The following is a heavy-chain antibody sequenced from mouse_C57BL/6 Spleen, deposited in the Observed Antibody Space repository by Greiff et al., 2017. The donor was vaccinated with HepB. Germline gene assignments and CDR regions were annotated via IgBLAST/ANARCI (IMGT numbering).Heavy chain of an antibody. CDR2: ISDGGSYT. CDR1: GFTFSSYA. J-gene: IGHJ3*01. V-gene: IGHV5-4*03. D-gene: IGHD2-5*01. CDR3: ARGDSNYPFAY. Sequence: EVKLMESGGGLVKPGGSLKLSCAASGFTFSSYAMSWVRQTPEKRLEWVATISDGGSYTYYPDNVKGRFTISRDNAKNNRYLQMSHLKSEDTAMYYCARGDSNYPFAYWGQGTLVTVSA.